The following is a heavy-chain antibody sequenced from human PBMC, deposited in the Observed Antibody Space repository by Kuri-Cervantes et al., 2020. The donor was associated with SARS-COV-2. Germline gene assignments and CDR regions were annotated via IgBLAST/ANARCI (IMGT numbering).Heavy chain of an antibody. J-gene: IGHJ1*01. Sequence: GGSLRLSCKASGHTLTNYGIGWVRQMPGKGLEWVGIIYPGDSDTRYSPSFQGQVTISADKSITTAYLQWSSLKASDTPIYSCASRGTTLPARNYWGQGTLVTVSS. CDR1: GHTLTNYG. D-gene: IGHD4-17*01. CDR3: ASRGTTLPARNY. CDR2: IYPGDSDT. V-gene: IGHV5-51*01.